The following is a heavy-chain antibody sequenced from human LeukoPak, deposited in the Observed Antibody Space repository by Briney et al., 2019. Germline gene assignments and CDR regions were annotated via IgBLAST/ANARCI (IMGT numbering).Heavy chain of an antibody. CDR3: AVGERAYDFWSGYYDY. CDR2: IYTSGST. Sequence: PSETLSLTCTVSGGSISSYYWSWIRQPAGKGLEWIGRIYTSGSTNYNPSLKSRVTMSVDTSKNQFSLKLSSVTAADTAVYYCAVGERAYDFWSGYYDYWGQGTLVTVSS. D-gene: IGHD3-3*01. V-gene: IGHV4-4*07. J-gene: IGHJ4*02. CDR1: GGSISSYY.